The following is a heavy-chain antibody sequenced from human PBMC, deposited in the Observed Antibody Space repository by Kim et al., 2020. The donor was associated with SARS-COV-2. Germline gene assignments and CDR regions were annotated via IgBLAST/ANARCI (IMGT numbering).Heavy chain of an antibody. CDR2: INHSGST. D-gene: IGHD3-10*01. J-gene: IGHJ4*02. V-gene: IGHV4-34*01. CDR1: GGSFSGYY. CDR3: ARGSTYGYYGSGSYPNFDY. Sequence: SETLSLTCAVYGGSFSGYYWSWIRQPPGKGLEWIGEINHSGSTNYNPSLKSRVTISVDTSKNQFSLKLSSVTAADTAVYYCARGSTYGYYGSGSYPNFDYVGQGTLVTDST.